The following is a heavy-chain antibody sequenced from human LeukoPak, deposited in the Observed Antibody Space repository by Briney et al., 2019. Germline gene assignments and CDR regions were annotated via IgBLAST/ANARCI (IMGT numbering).Heavy chain of an antibody. V-gene: IGHV4-39*07. CDR2: IYYSGST. CDR1: GGSISSSSYY. J-gene: IGHJ5*02. D-gene: IGHD3-9*01. Sequence: SETLSLTCTVSGGSISSSSYYWGWIRQPPGKGLEWIGSIYYSGSTYYNPSLKSRVTISVDTSKNQFSLKLSSVTAADAAVYYCARRYYDILTGHHENWFDPWGQGTLVTVSS. CDR3: ARRYYDILTGHHENWFDP.